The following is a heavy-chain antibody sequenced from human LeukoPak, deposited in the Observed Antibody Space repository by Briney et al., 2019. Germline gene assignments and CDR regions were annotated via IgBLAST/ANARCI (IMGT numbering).Heavy chain of an antibody. Sequence: SVKVSCKASGYTFTSYGISWVRQAPGQGLEWMGGIIPIFGTANYAQKFQGRVTITADESTSTAYMELSSLRSEDTAVYYCARSRTLAAAGTLDYWGQGTLVTVSS. CDR3: ARSRTLAAAGTLDY. D-gene: IGHD6-13*01. CDR1: GYTFTSYG. CDR2: IIPIFGTA. V-gene: IGHV1-69*13. J-gene: IGHJ4*02.